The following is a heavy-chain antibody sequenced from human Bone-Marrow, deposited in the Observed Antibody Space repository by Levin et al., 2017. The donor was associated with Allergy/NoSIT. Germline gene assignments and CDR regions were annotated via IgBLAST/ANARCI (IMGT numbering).Heavy chain of an antibody. V-gene: IGHV3-7*01. J-gene: IGHJ1*01. CDR2: IKQDGSEK. Sequence: GGSLRLSCAASGFTFSSYWMSWVRQAPGKGLEWVANIKQDGSEKYYVDSVKGRFTISRDNAKNSLYLQMNSLRAEDTAVYYCARQGGVARISSAEYCQHWGQGTLVNVSS. CDR1: GFTFSSYW. D-gene: IGHD5-24*01. CDR3: ARQGGVARISSAEYCQH.